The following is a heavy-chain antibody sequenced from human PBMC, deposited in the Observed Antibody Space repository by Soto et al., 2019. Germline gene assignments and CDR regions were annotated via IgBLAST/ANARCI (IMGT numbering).Heavy chain of an antibody. CDR3: ARFSSHYYDSSGYYDAFDI. CDR2: IIPIFGTA. D-gene: IGHD3-22*01. Sequence: SVKVSCKASGGTFSSYAISWVRQAPGQGLGWMGGIIPIFGTANYAQKFQGRVTTTADKSTSTAYMELSSLRSEDTAVYYCARFSSHYYDSSGYYDAFDIWGQGTMVTVSS. V-gene: IGHV1-69*06. CDR1: GGTFSSYA. J-gene: IGHJ3*02.